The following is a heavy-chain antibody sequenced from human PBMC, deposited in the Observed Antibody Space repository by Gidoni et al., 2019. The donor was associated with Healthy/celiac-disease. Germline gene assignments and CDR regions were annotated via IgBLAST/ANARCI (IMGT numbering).Heavy chain of an antibody. CDR1: GYSFTSYW. Sequence: EVQLVQSGAEVKKPGESLTLSCTGSGYSFTSYWIGWVRQMPGKGLVWMGIICPGDSDTRYSPSFQGQVTISADKSISTAYLQWSSLKASDTAMYYCARSENYYDSSGSYYYYYGMDVWGQGTTVTVSS. CDR3: ARSENYYDSSGSYYYYYGMDV. J-gene: IGHJ6*02. D-gene: IGHD3-22*01. CDR2: ICPGDSDT. V-gene: IGHV5-51*01.